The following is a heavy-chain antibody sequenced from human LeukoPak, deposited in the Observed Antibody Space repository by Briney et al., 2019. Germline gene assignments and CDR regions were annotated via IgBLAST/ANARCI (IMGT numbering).Heavy chain of an antibody. D-gene: IGHD1-26*01. CDR1: GFTFSSYW. V-gene: IGHV3-7*01. Sequence: GGSLRLSCAASGFTFSSYWMSWVRQAPGKGLEWVANIKQDGSEKYYVDSVKGRFTISRDNAKNSLYLQMSSLRAEDTAVYYCAREIVGATQACFDYWGQGTLVTVSS. J-gene: IGHJ4*02. CDR2: IKQDGSEK. CDR3: AREIVGATQACFDY.